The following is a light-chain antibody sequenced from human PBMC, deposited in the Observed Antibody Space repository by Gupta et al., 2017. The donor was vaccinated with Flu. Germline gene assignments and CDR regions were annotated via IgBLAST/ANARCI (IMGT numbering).Light chain of an antibody. Sequence: RIQKDLGWYQQKPAQAPQRLIYIASRVKSGVTSRFRGSVCGTEFTLPISSPQHEDFAIYYCRPQNSYPQTFGQGTKLEIK. CDR2: IAS. CDR1: RIQKD. CDR3: RPQNSYPQT. V-gene: IGKV1-17*01. J-gene: IGKJ2*01.